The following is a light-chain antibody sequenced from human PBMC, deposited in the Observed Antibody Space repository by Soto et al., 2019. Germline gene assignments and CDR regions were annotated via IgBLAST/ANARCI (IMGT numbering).Light chain of an antibody. J-gene: IGKJ5*01. CDR3: QQRSNWPPIT. V-gene: IGKV3-11*01. CDR1: QSVSSY. Sequence: EIVFTQSPPTLSLAPVEIRTLSSSASQSVSSYLAWYQQKPGQAPRLLIYDASNRATGIPARFSGSGSGTDFTLTISSLEPEDFAVYYCQQRSNWPPITFGQGTRLEIK. CDR2: DAS.